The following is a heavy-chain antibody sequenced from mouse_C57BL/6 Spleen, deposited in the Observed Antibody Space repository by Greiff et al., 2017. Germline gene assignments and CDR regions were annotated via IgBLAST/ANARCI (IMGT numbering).Heavy chain of an antibody. CDR3: ARGEASSSYGYDGYAMDY. D-gene: IGHD2-2*01. V-gene: IGHV1-52*01. Sequence: QVQLQQPGAELVRPGSSVKLSCKASGYTFTSYWMHWVKQRPIQGLEWIGNIDPSDSETHYNQKFKDKATLTVDKSSSTAYMQLSSLTSEDSAIYYCARGEASSSYGYDGYAMDYWGQGTSVTVSS. CDR1: GYTFTSYW. J-gene: IGHJ4*01. CDR2: IDPSDSET.